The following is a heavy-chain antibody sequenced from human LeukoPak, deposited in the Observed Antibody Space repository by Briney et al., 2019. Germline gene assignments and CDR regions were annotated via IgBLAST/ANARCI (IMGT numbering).Heavy chain of an antibody. CDR3: ARSDYDSSGADY. V-gene: IGHV4-61*08. Sequence: KASETLSLTCTVSGGSISSGDYYWSWIRQPPGKGLEWIGYIYYSGSTNYNPSLKSRVTISVDTSKNQFSLKLSSVTAADTAVYYCARSDYDSSGADYWGQGTLVTVSS. J-gene: IGHJ4*02. CDR2: IYYSGST. CDR1: GGSISSGDYY. D-gene: IGHD3-22*01.